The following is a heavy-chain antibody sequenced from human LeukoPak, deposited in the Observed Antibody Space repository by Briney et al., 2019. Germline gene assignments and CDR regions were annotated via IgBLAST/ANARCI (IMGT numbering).Heavy chain of an antibody. J-gene: IGHJ4*02. CDR3: AKESGDCGADCLALNDY. Sequence: GGSLRLSCAASGFTFSNAWMSWVHQAPGKGLEWVSSINTRSTNLYYADSVKGRFTVSRDNTKNSLSLQTNSLRAEDTAVYFCAKESGDCGADCLALNDYWGQGTLVTVSS. V-gene: IGHV3-21*01. CDR2: INTRSTNL. D-gene: IGHD2-21*02. CDR1: GFTFSNAW.